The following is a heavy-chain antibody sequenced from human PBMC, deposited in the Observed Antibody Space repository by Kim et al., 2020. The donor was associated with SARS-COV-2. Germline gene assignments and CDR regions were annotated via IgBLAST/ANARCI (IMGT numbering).Heavy chain of an antibody. J-gene: IGHJ6*03. V-gene: IGHV3-43*02. CDR3: AKAPSGGYNPNWGYYYYYYYMDV. D-gene: IGHD1-26*01. CDR1: GFTFDDYA. Sequence: GGSLRLSCAASGFTFDDYAMHWVRQAPGKGLEWVSLISGDGGSTYYADSVKGRFTISRDNSKNSLYLQMNSLRTEDTALYYCAKAPSGGYNPNWGYYYYYYYMDVWGKGTTVTVSS. CDR2: ISGDGGST.